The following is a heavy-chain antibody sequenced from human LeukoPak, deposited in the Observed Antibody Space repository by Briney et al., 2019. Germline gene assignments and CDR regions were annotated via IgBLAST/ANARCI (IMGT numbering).Heavy chain of an antibody. Sequence: GGSLRLTCADSGFTFSSYAMSWVRQAPGKGLEWVSAISGSGGSTYYADSVKGRFTISRDNSKNTLYLQMNSLRAEDTAVYYCAKGRRYYDSSGYYMAWYFDLWGRGTLVTVSS. V-gene: IGHV3-23*01. J-gene: IGHJ2*01. CDR1: GFTFSSYA. CDR3: AKGRRYYDSSGYYMAWYFDL. CDR2: ISGSGGST. D-gene: IGHD3-22*01.